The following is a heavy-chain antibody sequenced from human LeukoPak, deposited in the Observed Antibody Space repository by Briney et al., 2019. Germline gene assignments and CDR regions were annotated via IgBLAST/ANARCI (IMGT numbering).Heavy chain of an antibody. Sequence: ASVKVSCKASGYSFSGHYMHWVRQAPGQGPEWMGWISPNSGGTNYAQKLQGRVTMTTDTSTSTAYMELRSLRSDDTAGYYCARRAFDLNWFDPWGQGTLVTVSS. CDR2: ISPNSGGT. CDR3: ARRAFDLNWFDP. CDR1: GYSFSGHY. V-gene: IGHV1-2*02. D-gene: IGHD3/OR15-3a*01. J-gene: IGHJ5*02.